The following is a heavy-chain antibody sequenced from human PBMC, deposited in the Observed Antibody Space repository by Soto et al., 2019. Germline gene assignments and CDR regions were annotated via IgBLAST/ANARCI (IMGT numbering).Heavy chain of an antibody. Sequence: ASVKVSCKASGYTFTDSYIHWVRQAPGQGLEWMGWINTNSGDTVYAQRFRGRVTMTRDTSITTAYMDLSRLRSDDTAVYYCAKVGGANWSFDYWGQGTPVTVSS. CDR2: INTNSGDT. CDR3: AKVGGANWSFDY. D-gene: IGHD3-16*01. V-gene: IGHV1-2*02. J-gene: IGHJ4*02. CDR1: GYTFTDSY.